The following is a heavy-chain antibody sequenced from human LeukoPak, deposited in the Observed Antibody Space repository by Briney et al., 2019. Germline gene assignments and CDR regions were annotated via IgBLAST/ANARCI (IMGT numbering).Heavy chain of an antibody. Sequence: PGGSLRLSCAASGFTFDDYAMHWVRQAPGKGLEWVSGISWNSGSIGYADSVKGRFTISRDNAKNSLYLQMNSLRAEDMALYYCAXXXXXXXXXXDIXGXXXMVTVSS. CDR3: AXXXXXXXXXXDI. CDR2: ISWNSGSI. J-gene: IGHJ3*02. V-gene: IGHV3-9*03. CDR1: GFTFDDYA.